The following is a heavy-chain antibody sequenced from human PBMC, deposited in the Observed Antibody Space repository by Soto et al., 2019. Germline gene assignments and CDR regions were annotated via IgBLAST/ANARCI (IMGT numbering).Heavy chain of an antibody. J-gene: IGHJ4*02. V-gene: IGHV1-3*01. D-gene: IGHD6-13*01. CDR1: GYTFTSYG. Sequence: QVQLVQSGAEVKKPGASVKVSCKASGYTFTSYGMHWVRQAPGQRLEWMGWINAGNGNKKYSQKFQGRVTITRDTSASTADMELTSLRSEDTAVYYCARAPSWSNFDNWGQGTLVTVAS. CDR3: ARAPSWSNFDN. CDR2: INAGNGNK.